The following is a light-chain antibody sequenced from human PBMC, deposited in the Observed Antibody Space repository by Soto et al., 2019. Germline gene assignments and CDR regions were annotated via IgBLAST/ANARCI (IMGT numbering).Light chain of an antibody. CDR2: DVS. Sequence: QSALTQPASASGSPGQSVTISCTGTISGLVDYDYVSWYQHHPGEAPKLMIYDVSKRPSDVPDRFSGSKSGNAASLTVSHLQPEDEGEYYCALFGPTGIVVFGGGTKLTVL. V-gene: IGLV2-8*01. CDR3: ALFGPTGIVV. J-gene: IGLJ2*01. CDR1: ISGLVDYDY.